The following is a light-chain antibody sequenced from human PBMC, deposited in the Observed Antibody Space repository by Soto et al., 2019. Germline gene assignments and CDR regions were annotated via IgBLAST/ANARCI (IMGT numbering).Light chain of an antibody. Sequence: IQMPQSPSTRSASVGDRVTFTCRASQSISSWLAWYQKKPGKAPKLLIYDASSLESGVPSRFSGSGSGTEFTLTSSSLHHDYSATYYCQHNKCYWTFGQGTKVDI. V-gene: IGKV1-5*01. CDR1: QSISSW. CDR3: QHNKCYWT. J-gene: IGKJ1*01. CDR2: DAS.